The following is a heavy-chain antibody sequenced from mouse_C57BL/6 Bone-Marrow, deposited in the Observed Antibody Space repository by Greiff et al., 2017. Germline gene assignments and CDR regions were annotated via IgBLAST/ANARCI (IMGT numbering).Heavy chain of an antibody. CDR3: ARCYGSLAWFAY. CDR2: IYPGDGDT. J-gene: IGHJ3*01. Sequence: LVESGAELVKPGASVKISCKASGYAFSSYWMNWVKQRPGKGLEWIGQIYPGDGDTNYNGKFKGKATLTADKSSSTAYMQLSSLTSEDSAVYFCARCYGSLAWFAYWGQGTLVTVSA. CDR1: GYAFSSYW. D-gene: IGHD1-1*01. V-gene: IGHV1-80*01.